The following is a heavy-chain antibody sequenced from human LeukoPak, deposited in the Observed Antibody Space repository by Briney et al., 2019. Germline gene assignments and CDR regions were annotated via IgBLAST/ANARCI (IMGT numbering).Heavy chain of an antibody. D-gene: IGHD3-10*01. CDR1: GFTFSSYE. V-gene: IGHV3-48*03. CDR3: GRGEYGSGSYHIDY. Sequence: GGTLRLSCAASGFTFSSYEMNRVRQAPGKGLEWVSYISSSGSTIYYADSVKGRLTISRDNAKNSLYLQMNSLGAEDTAVYYCGRGEYGSGSYHIDYWGQGTLVTVSS. CDR2: ISSSGSTI. J-gene: IGHJ4*02.